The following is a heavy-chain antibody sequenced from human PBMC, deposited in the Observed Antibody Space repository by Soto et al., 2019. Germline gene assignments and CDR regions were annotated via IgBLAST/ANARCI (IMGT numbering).Heavy chain of an antibody. CDR1: GGTFSSYA. D-gene: IGHD2-2*02. Sequence: GASVKVSCKASGGTFSSYAISWVRQAPGQGLEWMGGIIPIFGTANYAQKFQGRVTITADKSTSTAYMELSSLRSEDTAVYYCARGDVVVPAAIPRGWWFDPWGQGTLVTVSS. V-gene: IGHV1-69*06. CDR3: ARGDVVVPAAIPRGWWFDP. J-gene: IGHJ5*02. CDR2: IIPIFGTA.